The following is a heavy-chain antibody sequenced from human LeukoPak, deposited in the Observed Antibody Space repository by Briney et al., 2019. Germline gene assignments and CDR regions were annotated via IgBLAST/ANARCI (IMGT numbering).Heavy chain of an antibody. V-gene: IGHV3-23*01. CDR2: ISGSGDNT. CDR1: GFTFSSYA. J-gene: IGHJ4*02. Sequence: PGGSLRLSCAASGFTFSSYATSWVRQAPGKGPEWVSGISGSGDNTYYADSVKGRFTISRDNSKNTLYVQVNSLGTEDTAAYYCAKGSYYDSSGSFYFDYWGQGTLVTVSS. CDR3: AKGSYYDSSGSFYFDY. D-gene: IGHD3-22*01.